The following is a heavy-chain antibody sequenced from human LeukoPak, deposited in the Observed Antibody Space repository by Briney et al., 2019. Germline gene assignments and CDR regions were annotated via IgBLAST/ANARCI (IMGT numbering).Heavy chain of an antibody. Sequence: PGRSLRLSCAASGFTFDDYAMHWDRQAPGKGLEGGSGTSWNSGSIGYEDSVKGRFTISRDNAKNSLYLQMNSLRAEDTALYYCAKDKIAARPPYYYYYYMDVWGKGTTVTVSS. J-gene: IGHJ6*03. V-gene: IGHV3-9*01. D-gene: IGHD6-6*01. CDR3: AKDKIAARPPYYYYYYMDV. CDR2: TSWNSGSI. CDR1: GFTFDDYA.